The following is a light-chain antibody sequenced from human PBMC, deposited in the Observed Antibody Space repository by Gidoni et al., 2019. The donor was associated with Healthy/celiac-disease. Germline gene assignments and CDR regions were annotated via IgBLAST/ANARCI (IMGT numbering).Light chain of an antibody. J-gene: IGLJ3*02. CDR2: YDS. V-gene: IGLV3-21*04. CDR3: QVWDSSSDHPGV. CDR1: NIGSKS. Sequence: SYVLTQPPSVSVAPGQTARITCGGNNIGSKSVNWYQQNPGQAPVLVIYYDSDRPSGIPERFSGSNSGNTATLTISRVEAGDEADYYCQVWDSSSDHPGVFGGGTKLTVL.